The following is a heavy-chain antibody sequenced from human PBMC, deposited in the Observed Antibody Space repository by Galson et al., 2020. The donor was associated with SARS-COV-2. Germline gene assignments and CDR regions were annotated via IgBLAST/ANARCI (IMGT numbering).Heavy chain of an antibody. CDR2: VNYTGST. CDR1: GGSISSSSYY. D-gene: IGHD3-10*01. CDR3: ARDAVKYYGSGSYAQYDS. J-gene: IGHJ4*02. V-gene: IGHV4-39*07. Sequence: SETLSLTCTVSGGSISSSSYYWGWIRQPPGKGLEWIGPVNYTGSTSYNPSLKSRVTISIDTSKNQFSLKVSSVTAADTAVYFCARDAVKYYGSGSYAQYDSWGQGTLVTVSS.